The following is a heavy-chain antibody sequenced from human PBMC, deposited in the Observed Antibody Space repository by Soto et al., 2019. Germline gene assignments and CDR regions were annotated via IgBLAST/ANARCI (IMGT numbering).Heavy chain of an antibody. Sequence: ASVKVSCKASGGTFSSYAISWVRQAPGQGLEWMGVIIPIFGTANYAQKFQGRVTMTSNESTSTAYMELSSLRSEDTDVYYSATRYRPRGSGSPGHSCCGMDVWGQGNTVTSP. D-gene: IGHD3-9*01. CDR2: IIPIFGTA. CDR3: ATRYRPRGSGSPGHSCCGMDV. V-gene: IGHV1-69*13. J-gene: IGHJ6*02. CDR1: GGTFSSYA.